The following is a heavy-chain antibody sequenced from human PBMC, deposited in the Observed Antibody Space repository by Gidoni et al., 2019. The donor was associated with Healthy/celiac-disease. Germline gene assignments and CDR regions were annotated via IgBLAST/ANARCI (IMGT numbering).Heavy chain of an antibody. V-gene: IGHV1-69*01. Sequence: GAEVKKPGYSVKVSCKASGGTCSSYAISWLRQAPGQGLEWMGGIIPIFGTANYAQKFQGRGTITADESTSPAYMALSSLRSEDTAVYYCASHVAGYYYSSGYYRALDYWGQGTLVTVSS. J-gene: IGHJ4*02. D-gene: IGHD3-22*01. CDR2: IIPIFGTA. CDR1: GGTCSSYA. CDR3: ASHVAGYYYSSGYYRALDY.